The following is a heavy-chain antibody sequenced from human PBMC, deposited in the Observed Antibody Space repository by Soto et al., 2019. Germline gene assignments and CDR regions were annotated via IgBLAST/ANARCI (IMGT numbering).Heavy chain of an antibody. V-gene: IGHV4-31*03. CDR3: SRDNADVGRPGFDP. J-gene: IGHJ5*02. D-gene: IGHD1-26*01. Sequence: SETLSVNCTFSVDSITSVTFYWNWIAQYPGKGLEWIGYMYYSGSTSYNPSLKSRVSISRATYTNQISLSLSYVTDAETAVYYCSRDNADVGRPGFDPWGQGTMVTVSS. CDR1: VDSITSVTFY. CDR2: MYYSGST.